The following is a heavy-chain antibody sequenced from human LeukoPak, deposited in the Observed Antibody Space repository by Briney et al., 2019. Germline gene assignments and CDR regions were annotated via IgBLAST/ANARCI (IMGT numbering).Heavy chain of an antibody. CDR2: IIPIFGTA. CDR1: GYTFTSYA. CDR3: AADRWFGTLAMDV. V-gene: IGHV1-69*05. Sequence: SVNVSCKASGYTFTSYAISWVRQAPGQGLEWMGGIIPIFGTANYAQKFQGRVTITTDESTSTAYMELSSLRSEDTAVYYCAADRWFGTLAMDVWGQGTTVTVSS. J-gene: IGHJ6*02. D-gene: IGHD3-10*01.